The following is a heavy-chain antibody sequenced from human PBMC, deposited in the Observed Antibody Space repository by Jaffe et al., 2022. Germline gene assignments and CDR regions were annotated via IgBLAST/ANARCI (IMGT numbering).Heavy chain of an antibody. V-gene: IGHV4-61*02. CDR3: ARDQSPVYYDSSGYWNYFDY. CDR2: IYTSGST. Sequence: QVQLQESGPGLVKPSQTLSLTCTVSGGSISSGSYYWSWIRQPAGKGLEWIGRIYTSGSTNYNPSLKSRVTISVDTSKNQFSLKLSSVTAADTAVYYCARDQSPVYYDSSGYWNYFDYWGQGTLVTVSS. CDR1: GGSISSGSYY. J-gene: IGHJ4*02. D-gene: IGHD3-22*01.